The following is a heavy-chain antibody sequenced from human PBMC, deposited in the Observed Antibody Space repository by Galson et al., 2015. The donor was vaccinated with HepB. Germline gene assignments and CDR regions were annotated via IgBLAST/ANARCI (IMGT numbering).Heavy chain of an antibody. J-gene: IGHJ6*02. CDR1: GFTFSSYG. Sequence: SLRLSCAASGFTFSSYGMHWVRQAPGKGLEWVAVISYDGSNKYYADSVKGRFTISRDNSKNTLYLQMNSLRAEDTAVYYCAKDSALLWFVELLCMDVWGQGTTVTVSS. CDR3: AKDSALLWFVELLCMDV. CDR2: ISYDGSNK. V-gene: IGHV3-30*18. D-gene: IGHD3-10*01.